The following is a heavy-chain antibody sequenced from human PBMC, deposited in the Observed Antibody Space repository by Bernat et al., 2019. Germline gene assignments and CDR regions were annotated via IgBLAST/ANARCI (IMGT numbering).Heavy chain of an antibody. J-gene: IGHJ4*02. CDR3: AILDTAMVKGLAY. Sequence: QVQLVQSGAEVKKPGSSVKVSCKASGGTFSSYTISWVRQAPGQGLEWMGRIIPILGIANYAQKFHGRVTITADKSTRRAKMELSSLRSEDTAVYYCAILDTAMVKGLAYWGQGTLVTVSS. D-gene: IGHD5-18*01. CDR1: GGTFSSYT. V-gene: IGHV1-69*02. CDR2: IIPILGIA.